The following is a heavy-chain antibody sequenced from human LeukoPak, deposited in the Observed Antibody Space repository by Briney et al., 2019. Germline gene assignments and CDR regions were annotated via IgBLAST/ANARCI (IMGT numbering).Heavy chain of an antibody. V-gene: IGHV4-4*07. Sequence: PSETLSLTCTVSGGSISSYYWSWIRQPAGKGLEWIGRIYTSGSTNYNPSLKSRVTMSVDTSKNQFPLKLSSVTAADTAVYYCARDRVAARLYYYYGMDVWGQGTTVTVSS. CDR1: GGSISSYY. J-gene: IGHJ6*02. D-gene: IGHD6-13*01. CDR2: IYTSGST. CDR3: ARDRVAARLYYYYGMDV.